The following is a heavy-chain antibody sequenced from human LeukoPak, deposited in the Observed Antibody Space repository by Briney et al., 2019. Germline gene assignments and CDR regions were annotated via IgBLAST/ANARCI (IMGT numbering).Heavy chain of an antibody. J-gene: IGHJ2*01. CDR1: GFSLRTSGVG. CDR3: AHTGHYYARSNPSWHFDL. Sequence: SGPTLVKPTQTLTLTCTFSGFSLRTSGVGVGWIRQPPGKALDWLAVIYWDDDKRYSPSLKSRLTITKDTSKNQVVLTMTNMDPVDTATYYCAHTGHYYARSNPSWHFDLWGRGTLVTVSS. D-gene: IGHD3-22*01. CDR2: IYWDDDK. V-gene: IGHV2-5*02.